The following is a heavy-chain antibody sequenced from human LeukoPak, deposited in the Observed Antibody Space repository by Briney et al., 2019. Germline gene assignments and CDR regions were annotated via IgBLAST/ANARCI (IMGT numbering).Heavy chain of an antibody. D-gene: IGHD5-12*01. CDR2: IWHSGHS. CDR3: ARAFPDWVGSGYPFDL. Sequence: KTSETLSLTCDVSGDSMTNHYWHWIRQPPGRGLESIAQIWHSGHSDHNPSLKSRVSISIDTSRTQFSLEVTSVTAADTAVYFCARAFPDWVGSGYPFDLWGQGLLVTVSS. J-gene: IGHJ4*02. CDR1: GDSMTNHY. V-gene: IGHV4-59*11.